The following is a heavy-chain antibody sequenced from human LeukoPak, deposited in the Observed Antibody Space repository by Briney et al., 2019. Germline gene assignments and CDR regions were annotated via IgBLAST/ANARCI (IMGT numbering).Heavy chain of an antibody. CDR1: GLTFSDYR. V-gene: IGHV3-7*01. CDR3: ARHLTFFDY. D-gene: IGHD4/OR15-4a*01. CDR2: IKQDGSET. Sequence: GGSPRLSSVVSGLTFSDYRMSWVRQTPEGRLEWVGNIKQDGSETYYGDSVKGRFTISRDNAKKSLYLQMNNLRAEDTAVYYCARHLTFFDYWGQGALVSVSS. J-gene: IGHJ4*02.